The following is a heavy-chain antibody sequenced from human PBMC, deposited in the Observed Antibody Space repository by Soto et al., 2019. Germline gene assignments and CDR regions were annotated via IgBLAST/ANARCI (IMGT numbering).Heavy chain of an antibody. D-gene: IGHD6-13*01. J-gene: IGHJ5*02. CDR3: ARETSAAGTGWFDH. CDR2: MNPNSGNT. CDR1: GYTFTSYD. Sequence: QVQLVQSGAEVKKPGASVKVSCKASGYTFTSYDINWVRQATGQGLEWMGWMNPNSGNTGYAQKFQGRVTMTRNTSKSTAYTELSGLRSEDTAVSYCARETSAAGTGWFDHWGQGTLVTVSS. V-gene: IGHV1-8*01.